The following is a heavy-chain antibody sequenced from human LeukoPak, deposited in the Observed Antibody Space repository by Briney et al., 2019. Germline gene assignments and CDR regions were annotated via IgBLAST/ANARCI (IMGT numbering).Heavy chain of an antibody. CDR1: GFAFSNYG. D-gene: IGHD3-22*01. CDR2: IRYDGSSK. CDR3: AKGGYYDSSDHTYFDS. V-gene: IGHV3-30*02. Sequence: PGGSLRLSCAASGFAFSNYGMHWVRQAPGKGLEWVAFIRYDGSSKYHADSVKGRFTISRDNSKNTLYLQMNSLRAEELAVYYCAKGGYYDSSDHTYFDSWGQGTLVTVSS. J-gene: IGHJ4*02.